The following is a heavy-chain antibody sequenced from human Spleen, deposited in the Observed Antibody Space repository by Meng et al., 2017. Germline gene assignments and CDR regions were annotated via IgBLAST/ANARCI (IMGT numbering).Heavy chain of an antibody. Sequence: VDLVQSGVEVNKPGSSVKVSCEASGYTLSSDGFSWVWQAPGQGLEWLGWINTYNGKTDYAQKFQGRITMTTDTFTSTAYMELRNLRSDDTAVYYCATRGNPYLNCWGQGTLVTVSS. CDR1: GYTLSSDG. CDR3: ATRGNPYLNC. V-gene: IGHV1-18*01. J-gene: IGHJ4*02. CDR2: INTYNGKT.